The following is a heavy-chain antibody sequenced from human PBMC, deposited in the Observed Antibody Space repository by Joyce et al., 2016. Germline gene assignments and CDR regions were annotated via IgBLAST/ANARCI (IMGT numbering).Heavy chain of an antibody. CDR3: ASHFRGDAFDI. V-gene: IGHV4-61*01. CDR2: SYYREST. D-gene: IGHD3-3*02. CDR1: GGSVSSGSYS. J-gene: IGHJ3*02. Sequence: QVQLQESGPGLVKPSETLSLTCTVSGGSVSSGSYSWSWLRQPPGKGLEWIGYSYYRESTNYNPSLKSRVTISVDTSKNQFSLNLSSVTAADTAVYYCASHFRGDAFDIWGQGTMVTVSS.